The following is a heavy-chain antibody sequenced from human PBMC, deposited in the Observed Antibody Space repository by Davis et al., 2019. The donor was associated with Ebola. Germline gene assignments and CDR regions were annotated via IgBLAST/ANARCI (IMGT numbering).Heavy chain of an antibody. J-gene: IGHJ4*02. V-gene: IGHV3-23*01. CDR3: AKVYFRLQLDY. Sequence: PGGSLRLSCAASGFTFRSYAMSWVRQAPGKGLEWVSAVSGDGTTYSADPVKGRFTISRDNSKNTLYLQMHSLRAEDTAVYYCAKVYFRLQLDYWGQGSLVTVSS. D-gene: IGHD2-15*01. CDR2: VSGDGTT. CDR1: GFTFRSYA.